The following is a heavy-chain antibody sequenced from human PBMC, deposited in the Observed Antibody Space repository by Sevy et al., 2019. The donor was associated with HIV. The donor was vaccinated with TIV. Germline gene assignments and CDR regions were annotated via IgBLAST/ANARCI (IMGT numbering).Heavy chain of an antibody. CDR2: IYYGGST. CDR3: ARVRAARPLSWFDP. J-gene: IGHJ5*02. CDR1: GGSISSGDYY. V-gene: IGHV4-30-4*01. D-gene: IGHD6-6*01. Sequence: SETLSLTCTVSGGSISSGDYYWSWIRQPPGKGLEWIGYIYYGGSTYYNPSLKSRVTISVDTSKNQFSLKLSSVTAADTAVYYCARVRAARPLSWFDPWGQGTLVTVSS.